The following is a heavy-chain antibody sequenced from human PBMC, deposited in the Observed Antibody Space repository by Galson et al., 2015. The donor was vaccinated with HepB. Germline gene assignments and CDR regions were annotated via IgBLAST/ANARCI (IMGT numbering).Heavy chain of an antibody. CDR2: INTNGGST. D-gene: IGHD2-15*01. V-gene: IGHV3-64*01. CDR3: ARLYCSGRSCYFDY. Sequence: SLRLSCAASGFTFSSYAMHWVRQAPGKGLAYVSAINTNGGSTNYASSVKGRFTISRDNSKNTLYLQMGSLRAEDMAVYYCARLYCSGRSCYFDYWGQVTLVTVSS. CDR1: GFTFSSYA. J-gene: IGHJ4*02.